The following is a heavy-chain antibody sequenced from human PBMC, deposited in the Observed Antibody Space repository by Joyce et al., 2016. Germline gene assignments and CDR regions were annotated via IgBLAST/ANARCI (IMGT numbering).Heavy chain of an antibody. V-gene: IGHV4-34*01. CDR3: ARGTMFRGGIQSWVPYMDV. Sequence: QVQLQQWGAGLLKPSETLSLTCAVYGGSFSGYYWNWIRQPPGRGLEWIGQIRHSGSNNHNPSLTSQVTISIDTSKNQFSLKLTSVTAADTAVYYCARGTMFRGGIQSWVPYMDVWGEGTTVTVSS. J-gene: IGHJ6*03. D-gene: IGHD3-10*01. CDR1: GGSFSGYY. CDR2: IRHSGSN.